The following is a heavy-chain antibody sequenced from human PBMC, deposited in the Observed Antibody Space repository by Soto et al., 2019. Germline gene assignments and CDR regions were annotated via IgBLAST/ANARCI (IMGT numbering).Heavy chain of an antibody. D-gene: IGHD1-7*01. J-gene: IGHJ4*02. CDR2: IRAYNGNT. CDR3: AIGGGTTRPYYFDY. Sequence: ASVKVSCKASGYTFTSYGISWVRQAPGQGLEWMGWIRAYNGNTNYARQLQGRVTMTTDTSTSTAYMELGSLRSEDTAVYYCAIGGGTTRPYYFDYWGQGTQVTVSS. V-gene: IGHV1-18*04. CDR1: GYTFTSYG.